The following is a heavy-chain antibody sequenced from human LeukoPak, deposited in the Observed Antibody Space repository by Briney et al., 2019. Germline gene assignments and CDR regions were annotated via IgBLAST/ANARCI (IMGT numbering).Heavy chain of an antibody. Sequence: GLEWVSSISSSSYIYYADSVKGRFTISRDNAKNSLYLQMNSLRAEDTAVYYCAWGAAGGDYWGQGTLVTVSS. J-gene: IGHJ4*02. CDR3: AWGAAGGDY. CDR2: ISSSSYI. V-gene: IGHV3-69-1*01. D-gene: IGHD6-13*01.